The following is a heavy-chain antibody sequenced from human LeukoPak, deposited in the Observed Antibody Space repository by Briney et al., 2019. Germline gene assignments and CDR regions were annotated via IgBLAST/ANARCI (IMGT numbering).Heavy chain of an antibody. CDR2: IYYSGST. D-gene: IGHD2-21*02. J-gene: IGHJ5*02. CDR3: ARHIVVVTATYNWFDP. V-gene: IGHV4-59*12. Sequence: SETLSLTCTVSGGSISSYYWSWIRQPPGKGLEWIGYIYYSGSTNYNPSLKSRVTISVDTSKNQFSLKLSSVTAADTAVYYCARHIVVVTATYNWFDPWGQGTLVTVSS. CDR1: GGSISSYY.